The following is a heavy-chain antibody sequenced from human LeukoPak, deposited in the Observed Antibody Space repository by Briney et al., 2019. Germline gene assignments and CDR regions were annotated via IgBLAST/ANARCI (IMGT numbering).Heavy chain of an antibody. J-gene: IGHJ4*02. Sequence: SETLSLTCTVSGGCISSSSYYWGWIGQPPGKGLEWIGSIYYSGSTYYNPSLKSRVTISVDTSKNQCSLKLSSVTAADTAVYYCAKGYCRGNSCYDDRGAFDYWGQGTLVTVSS. D-gene: IGHD2-2*01. CDR1: GGCISSSSYY. CDR3: AKGYCRGNSCYDDRGAFDY. V-gene: IGHV4-39*07. CDR2: IYYSGST.